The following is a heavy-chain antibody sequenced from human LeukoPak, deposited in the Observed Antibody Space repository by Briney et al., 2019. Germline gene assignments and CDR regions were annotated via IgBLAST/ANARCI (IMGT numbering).Heavy chain of an antibody. V-gene: IGHV3-23*01. CDR1: GFTFSSYA. Sequence: GGSLRLSCAASGFTFSSYAMSWVRQAPGKGLEWVSAISGSGDSRYYADSVKGRFTISRDNAKNSLYLQMNSLRAEDTAVYYCARDGEASADYWGQGTLVTVSS. CDR2: ISGSGDSR. J-gene: IGHJ4*02. CDR3: ARDGEASADY. D-gene: IGHD2-21*01.